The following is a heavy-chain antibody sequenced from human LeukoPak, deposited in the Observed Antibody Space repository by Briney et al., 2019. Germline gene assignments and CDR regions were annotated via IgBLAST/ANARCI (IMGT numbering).Heavy chain of an antibody. Sequence: KTSETLSLTCAVSGASISGSGYYWGWIRQPPGTGLEWIGSMYHSGGTYYNPSLKSRVTISVDTSKNQFSLKLSSVTAADTAVYYCARHPGYYYYYMDVWGKGTTVTISS. D-gene: IGHD3-10*01. CDR2: MYHSGGT. CDR3: ARHPGYYYYYMDV. J-gene: IGHJ6*03. CDR1: GASISGSGYY. V-gene: IGHV4-39*01.